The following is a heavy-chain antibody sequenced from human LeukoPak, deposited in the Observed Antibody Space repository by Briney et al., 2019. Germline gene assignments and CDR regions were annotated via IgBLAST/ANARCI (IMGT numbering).Heavy chain of an antibody. CDR3: AKGGLWGSGWSVFDC. Sequence: PGGSLRLSCVASGFTFSTYAMSWVRLAPGKRLQWFSGISGDGDDTYYADSVKGRFTISRDNSKNTLYLQMKTLRAEDTARYYCAKGGLWGSGWSVFDCWGRGTLVTVSS. CDR2: ISGDGDDT. CDR1: GFTFSTYA. V-gene: IGHV3-23*01. J-gene: IGHJ4*02. D-gene: IGHD6-19*01.